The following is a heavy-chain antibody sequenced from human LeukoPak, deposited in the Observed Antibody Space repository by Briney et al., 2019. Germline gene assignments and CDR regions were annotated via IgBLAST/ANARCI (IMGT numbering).Heavy chain of an antibody. V-gene: IGHV4-38-2*01. CDR3: ARPHCSSTSCHDAFDI. D-gene: IGHD2-2*01. J-gene: IGHJ3*02. CDR2: IYHSGST. Sequence: KPSETLSLTCAVSGYSISSGYYWGWIRQPPGKGLEWIGSIYHSGSTYYNPSLKSRVTISVDTSKNQFSLKLSSVTAADTAVYYCARPHCSSTSCHDAFDIWGQGTMVTVSS. CDR1: GYSISSGYY.